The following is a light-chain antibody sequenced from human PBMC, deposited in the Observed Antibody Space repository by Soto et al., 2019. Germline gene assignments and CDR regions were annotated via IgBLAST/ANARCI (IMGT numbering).Light chain of an antibody. J-gene: IGKJ2*01. CDR3: QQSYSTPYT. V-gene: IGKV1-39*01. Sequence: DIQMTQSPSSLSASVGDRVTITCRASQSISSYLNWYQQKPGKAPKLLIYAASSLQSGVPSRFSGSASGTDFTLTISSLQPEDFETYYCQQSYSTPYTFGQGTKLEIK. CDR2: AAS. CDR1: QSISSY.